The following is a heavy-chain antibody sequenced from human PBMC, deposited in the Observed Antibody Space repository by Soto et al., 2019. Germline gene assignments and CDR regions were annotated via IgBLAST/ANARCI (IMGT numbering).Heavy chain of an antibody. V-gene: IGHV3-48*01. Sequence: EVSLVESGGGLVQPGGSRRLSCAASGFSFSSFTMNWVRQAPGKGLEWISYITASGGTIFYADSVRGRFTISRNNAKDSLFLQMNNLRPEDTAVYYCVREDYYGSVSPDYWGRGTLVTVSS. CDR1: GFSFSSFT. J-gene: IGHJ4*02. D-gene: IGHD3-10*01. CDR3: VREDYYGSVSPDY. CDR2: ITASGGTI.